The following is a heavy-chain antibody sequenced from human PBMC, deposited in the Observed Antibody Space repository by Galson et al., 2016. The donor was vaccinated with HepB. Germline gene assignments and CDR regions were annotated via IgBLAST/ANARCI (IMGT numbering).Heavy chain of an antibody. J-gene: IGHJ5*02. CDR3: ARDRYRDYGEVYWFDP. CDR2: IGYDGSEK. D-gene: IGHD4-17*01. Sequence: SLRLSCAASGFTFGDYAMSWVRQAPGKGLEWLAVIGYDGSEKYHADSVQGRFTISRDNLKNTLYLHMSSLKVEDTAVYYCARDRYRDYGEVYWFDPWGLGTLVTVSS. V-gene: IGHV3-30*04. CDR1: GFTFGDYA.